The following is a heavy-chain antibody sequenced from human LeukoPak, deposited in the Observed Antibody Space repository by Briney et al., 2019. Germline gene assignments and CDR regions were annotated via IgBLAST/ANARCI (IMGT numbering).Heavy chain of an antibody. Sequence: GASVTVSCKASGYTFTGYYMHWVRQAPGQGLEWMGWINPNSGGTNYAQKFQGRVTMTRDTSISTAYMELSRLRSDDTAVYYCARAILWFGAPYYMDVWGKGTTVTVSS. J-gene: IGHJ6*03. D-gene: IGHD3-10*01. V-gene: IGHV1-2*02. CDR2: INPNSGGT. CDR3: ARAILWFGAPYYMDV. CDR1: GYTFTGYY.